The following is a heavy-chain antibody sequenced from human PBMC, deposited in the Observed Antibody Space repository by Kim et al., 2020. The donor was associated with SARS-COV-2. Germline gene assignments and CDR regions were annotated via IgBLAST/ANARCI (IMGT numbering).Heavy chain of an antibody. CDR1: GFTFSSYG. V-gene: IGHV3-33*08. J-gene: IGHJ6*02. CDR2: IWYDGSNK. Sequence: GGSLRLSCAASGFTFSSYGMHWVRQAPGKGLEWVAVIWYDGSNKYYADAVKGRFTISSNNSKNTLYLQINSLRAEDTAVYYCARDGGYSYGDSNYYYYGIDFWGQGTTVTVSS. CDR3: ARDGGYSYGDSNYYYYGIDF. D-gene: IGHD5-18*01.